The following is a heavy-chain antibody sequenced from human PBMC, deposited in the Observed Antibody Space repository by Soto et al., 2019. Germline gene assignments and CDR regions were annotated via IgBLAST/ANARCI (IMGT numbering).Heavy chain of an antibody. CDR1: GFTFSSYA. CDR3: AKIPGGKRAKGDYIEY. J-gene: IGHJ4*02. CDR2: ISTSGGST. D-gene: IGHD3-3*01. V-gene: IGHV3-23*01. Sequence: EVQLLESGGGLVQPGGSLRLSCAASGFTFSSYAMSWVRQGPGKGPEWVSSISTSGGSTYYADSVKGRFTISRDNSTNKLYLQMNSLSAEDTAIYYCAKIPGGKRAKGDYIEYWGQGTLVTVSS.